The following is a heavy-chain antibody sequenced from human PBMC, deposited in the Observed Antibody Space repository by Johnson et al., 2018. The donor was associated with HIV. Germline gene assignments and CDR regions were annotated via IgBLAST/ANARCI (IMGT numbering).Heavy chain of an antibody. CDR3: ARERIYGDDAFDI. D-gene: IGHD4-17*01. CDR2: ISWNSGSI. V-gene: IGHV3-9*01. CDR1: GFTFDDYA. J-gene: IGHJ3*02. Sequence: VQLVESGGGVVQPGKSLRLSCAASGFTFDDYAMHWVRQAPGKGLEWVSGISWNSGSIDYADSVKGRFTISRDNAKNTLYLQMNSLRAEDTAVYYCARERIYGDDAFDIWGQGTLVTVYS.